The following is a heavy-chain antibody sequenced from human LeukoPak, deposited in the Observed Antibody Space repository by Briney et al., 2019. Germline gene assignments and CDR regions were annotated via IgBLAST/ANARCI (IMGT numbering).Heavy chain of an antibody. V-gene: IGHV4-4*07. CDR2: MYSSGTT. J-gene: IGHJ4*02. D-gene: IGHD3-10*01. Sequence: SETLSLTCTVSGDSIRSHYWSWIRQPAGKGLEWIGRMYSSGTTNYNPSLKSRVTISVDTSKNQFSLKLSSVTAADTAVYYCARKKPLLWFGESRYYFDYWGQGTLVTVSS. CDR1: GDSIRSHY. CDR3: ARKKPLLWFGESRYYFDY.